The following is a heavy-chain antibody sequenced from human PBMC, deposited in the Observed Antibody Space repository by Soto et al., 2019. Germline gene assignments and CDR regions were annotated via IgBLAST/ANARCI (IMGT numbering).Heavy chain of an antibody. V-gene: IGHV1-18*01. CDR1: GYSFTNYD. CDR3: ARYCSSTSCDHYFDY. Sequence: ASVKVSCKASGYSFTNYDISWVRQAPGQGLEWMGWISPYNADTNYAQKLQGRVTMTTDTSTSTAYMELRSLRSDDTAVYYCARYCSSTSCDHYFDYWGQGTLVTVSS. D-gene: IGHD2-2*01. J-gene: IGHJ4*02. CDR2: ISPYNADT.